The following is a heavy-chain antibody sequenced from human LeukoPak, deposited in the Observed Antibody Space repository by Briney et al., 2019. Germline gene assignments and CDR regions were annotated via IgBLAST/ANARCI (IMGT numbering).Heavy chain of an antibody. CDR2: ISYDGSNK. Sequence: GGSLRLSCAASGFTFSSYAMHWVRQAPGKGLEWVAVISYDGSNKYYADSVKGRFTISRDNSKNTLYPQMNSLRAEDTAVYYCARDGGVCSSTSCYPYPFDYWGQGTLVTVSS. J-gene: IGHJ4*02. V-gene: IGHV3-30-3*01. D-gene: IGHD2-2*01. CDR1: GFTFSSYA. CDR3: ARDGGVCSSTSCYPYPFDY.